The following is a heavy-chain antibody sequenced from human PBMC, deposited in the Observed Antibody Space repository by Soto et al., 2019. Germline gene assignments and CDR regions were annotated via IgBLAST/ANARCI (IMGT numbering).Heavy chain of an antibody. Sequence: SQTLSLTCVISGDSVSSNSAGWNWIRQSPSRGLEWLGRTYYKSKWNNDYALSVKSRITINPDTSKNQFSLHLYSVTPEDAAVYYCTGITWFRGMDVWGQGTPVTVSS. D-gene: IGHD3-10*01. CDR2: TYYKSKWNN. V-gene: IGHV6-1*01. CDR1: GDSVSSNSAG. J-gene: IGHJ6*02. CDR3: TGITWFRGMDV.